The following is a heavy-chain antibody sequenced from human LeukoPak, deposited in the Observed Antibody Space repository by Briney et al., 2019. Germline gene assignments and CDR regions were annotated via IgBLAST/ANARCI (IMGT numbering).Heavy chain of an antibody. D-gene: IGHD5-12*01. CDR3: ARGRDSGYDWAGVYFDY. V-gene: IGHV3-48*03. Sequence: GGSLRLSCAVSGLTFSNFKMNWVRQAPGKGLEWVSYISDSGRTTFYADSVKGRFTISRDNAKNSLYLQMSSLRAEDTAVYFCARGRDSGYDWAGVYFDYWGQGTLVTVSS. CDR2: ISDSGRTT. CDR1: GLTFSNFK. J-gene: IGHJ4*02.